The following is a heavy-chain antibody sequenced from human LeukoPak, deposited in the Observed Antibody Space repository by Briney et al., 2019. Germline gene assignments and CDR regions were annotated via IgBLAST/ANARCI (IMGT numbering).Heavy chain of an antibody. V-gene: IGHV3-7*04. J-gene: IGHJ4*02. D-gene: IGHD3-3*01. CDR3: SRGFFWY. Sequence: PGGSLRLSCAASGFTFSSNWMSSVRQAPGRGLEWVANIKHDGSAEYYVDTVRGRFTISRDNAKNSLYLQMNNLRGEDTAVYYCSRGFFWYWGQGTLVTVSS. CDR1: GFTFSSNW. CDR2: IKHDGSAE.